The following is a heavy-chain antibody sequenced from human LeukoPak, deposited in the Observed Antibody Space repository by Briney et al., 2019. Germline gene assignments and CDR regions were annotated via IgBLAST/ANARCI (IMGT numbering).Heavy chain of an antibody. CDR3: ARAGSYGSFDYFDY. D-gene: IGHD5-18*01. Sequence: ASVKVSCKASGYTFTSYAMHWVRQAPGQRLEWMGWINAGNGNTKYSQGFQGRVTITRDTSASTAYMELSSLRSEDMAVYYCARAGSYGSFDYFDYWGQGTLVTVSS. CDR1: GYTFTSYA. CDR2: INAGNGNT. J-gene: IGHJ4*02. V-gene: IGHV1-3*03.